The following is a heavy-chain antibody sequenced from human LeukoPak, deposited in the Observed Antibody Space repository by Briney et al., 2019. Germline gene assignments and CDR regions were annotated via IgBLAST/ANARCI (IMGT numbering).Heavy chain of an antibody. Sequence: PSETLSLTCTVSGGSISSSSYYWGWIRQPPGKGLEWIGSIYYSGSTYYNPSLKSRVTISVDTSKNQFSLKLSPVTAADTAVYYCARVTAYDGSGYYKYYFDYWGQGTLVTVSS. CDR1: GGSISSSSYY. CDR3: ARVTAYDGSGYYKYYFDY. D-gene: IGHD3-22*01. V-gene: IGHV4-39*01. CDR2: IYYSGST. J-gene: IGHJ4*02.